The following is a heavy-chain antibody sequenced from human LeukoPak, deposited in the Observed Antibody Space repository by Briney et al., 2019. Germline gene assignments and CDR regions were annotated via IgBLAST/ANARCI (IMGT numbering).Heavy chain of an antibody. CDR2: INHSGST. CDR3: ARVDTAMASGIDY. CDR1: GGSFSGYY. D-gene: IGHD5-18*01. Sequence: PSETLSLTCAVYGGSFSGYYWSWIRQPPGKGLEWIGEINHSGSTNYNPSLKSRVTISVDTSKNQFSLKLSSLTAAETPVYYCARVDTAMASGIDYWGQGTLVTVSS. V-gene: IGHV4-34*01. J-gene: IGHJ4*02.